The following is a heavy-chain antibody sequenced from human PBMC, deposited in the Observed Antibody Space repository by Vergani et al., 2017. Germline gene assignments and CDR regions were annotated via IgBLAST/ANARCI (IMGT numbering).Heavy chain of an antibody. CDR1: GDSVISTDYH. V-gene: IGHV4-39*01. CDR3: ASKRGACRAAYCHSYDF. Sequence: QVQLQESGPGLVKPSETLSLTCTVSGDSVISTDYHCGWIRQPPGKGLEWIGSMDYSGSTSYNPSLESRISISFETPTNQFSLRLTSVTAADTAVYYCASKRGACRAAYCHSYDFWGPGTLVGVSS. CDR2: MDYSGST. D-gene: IGHD2-15*01. J-gene: IGHJ4*02.